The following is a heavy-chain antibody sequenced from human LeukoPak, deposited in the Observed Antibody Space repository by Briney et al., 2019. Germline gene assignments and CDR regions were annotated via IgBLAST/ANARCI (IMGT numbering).Heavy chain of an antibody. V-gene: IGHV1-69*13. J-gene: IGHJ4*02. CDR2: IIPIFGTA. D-gene: IGHD3-10*01. CDR1: GGTFSSYA. Sequence: ASVKVSCKASGGTFSSYAISWVRQAPGHGLEWMGGIIPIFGTANYAQKFQGRVTITADESTSTAYMELSSLRSEDTAVYYCARSPFDYYGSGSYYNEWDYWGQGTLVTVSS. CDR3: ARSPFDYYGSGSYYNEWDY.